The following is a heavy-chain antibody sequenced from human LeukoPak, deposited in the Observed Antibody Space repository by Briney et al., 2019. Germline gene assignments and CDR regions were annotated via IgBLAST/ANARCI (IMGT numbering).Heavy chain of an antibody. CDR1: GSSISSSSYY. D-gene: IGHD1-1*01. Sequence: SETLSLTCTVSGSSISSSSYYWGWIRQPPGRGLEWIGSIYYSGSTYYNPSLKSRVTISVDASKNQFSLKLSSVTAADTAVYYCARERWNAFDYWGQGTLVTVSS. J-gene: IGHJ4*02. CDR3: ARERWNAFDY. CDR2: IYYSGST. V-gene: IGHV4-39*07.